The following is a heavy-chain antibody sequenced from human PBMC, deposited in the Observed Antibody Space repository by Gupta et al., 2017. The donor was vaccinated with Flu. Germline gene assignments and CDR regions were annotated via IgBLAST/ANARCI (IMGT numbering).Heavy chain of an antibody. J-gene: IGHJ1*01. D-gene: IGHD3-16*01. CDR3: ARDPNASPVPVAMDLEH. V-gene: IGHV1-18*01. Sequence: VRQAPGQGLEWMGWVSCYDGDTKYAQTFQDRVTMTTDTFTSTAYMELRSLRYDDTAVYYCARDPNASPVPVAMDLEHWGQGTLVIVSS. CDR2: VSCYDGDT.